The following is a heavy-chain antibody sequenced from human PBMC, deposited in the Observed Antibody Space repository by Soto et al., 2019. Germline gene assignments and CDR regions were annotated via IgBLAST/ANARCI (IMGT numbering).Heavy chain of an antibody. CDR3: ARDKDRQQLGGNYYYIMDV. CDR1: GGTFRTSA. Sequence: QVQLVQSGAEVKKPGSSVKVSCKTSGGTFRTSAISWVRQAPGQGLEWMGGIMPVFSTPDYAQKFQGRVTITADESTGTAYMELSSLRSEDTSVYYCARDKDRQQLGGNYYYIMDVCGQGTTVTVSS. D-gene: IGHD3-3*02. CDR2: IMPVFSTP. J-gene: IGHJ6*01. V-gene: IGHV1-69*12.